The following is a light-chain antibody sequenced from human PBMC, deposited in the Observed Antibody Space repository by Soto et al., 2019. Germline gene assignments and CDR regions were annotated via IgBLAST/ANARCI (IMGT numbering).Light chain of an antibody. CDR1: QSISNDH. CDR2: GTS. J-gene: IGKJ4*01. Sequence: EIVLTQSPGTLSLSPGGRVTLSCRTSQSISNDHLAWYQQRPGQAPRLLIHGTSSRATGIPDRFSGSGSVTDFTLTFSRLEREDTAVYYCEYYGNTIIFGGGTKVDI. V-gene: IGKV3-20*01. CDR3: EYYGNTII.